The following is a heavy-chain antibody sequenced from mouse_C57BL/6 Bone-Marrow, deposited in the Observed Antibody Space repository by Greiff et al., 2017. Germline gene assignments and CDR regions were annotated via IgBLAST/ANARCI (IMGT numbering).Heavy chain of an antibody. Sequence: VMLVESGPELVKPGASVKLSCKASGYTFTSYDINWVKQRPGQGLEWIGWIYPRDGSTKYNEKFKGKATLTVDTSSSTAYMELHSLTSEDSAVYFCALTWYFDVWGTGTTVTVSS. CDR3: ALTWYFDV. CDR2: IYPRDGST. J-gene: IGHJ1*03. D-gene: IGHD4-1*01. V-gene: IGHV1-85*01. CDR1: GYTFTSYD.